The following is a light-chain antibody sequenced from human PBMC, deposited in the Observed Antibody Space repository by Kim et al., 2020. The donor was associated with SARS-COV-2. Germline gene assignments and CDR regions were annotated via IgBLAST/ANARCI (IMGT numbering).Light chain of an antibody. Sequence: DIQMTQSPSSLSASVGDRVTITCRVSQGISNYLAWYQQKPGKVPKLLIYAASALRSGVPSRFSGSGSGTDFTLTITSLQPEDVAVYYCQQCKGAPWTFGHGTKLEI. CDR2: AAS. CDR3: QQCKGAPWT. J-gene: IGKJ1*01. CDR1: QGISNY. V-gene: IGKV1-27*01.